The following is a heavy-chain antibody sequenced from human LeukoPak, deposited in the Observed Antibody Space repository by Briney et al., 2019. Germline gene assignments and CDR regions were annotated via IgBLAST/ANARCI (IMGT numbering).Heavy chain of an antibody. D-gene: IGHD3-22*01. CDR3: AKDPHYDSSGYYDY. J-gene: IGHJ4*03. Sequence: PGRSLRLSCAASGFTFDDYAMHWVRHAPGKGLEWVSGISWNSGSIGYADSVKGRFTISRDNAKNSLYLQMNSLRAEDTALYYCAKDPHYDSSGYYDYWGQGTMVTVSS. CDR2: ISWNSGSI. V-gene: IGHV3-9*01. CDR1: GFTFDDYA.